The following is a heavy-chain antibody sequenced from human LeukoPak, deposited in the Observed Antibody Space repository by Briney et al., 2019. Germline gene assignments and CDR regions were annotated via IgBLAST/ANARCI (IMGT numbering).Heavy chain of an antibody. CDR2: IYYSGST. CDR1: GGSISSYY. J-gene: IGHJ4*02. Sequence: SETLSLTCTVSGGSISSYYWSWIRQPPGKGLEWIGYIYYSGSTNYNPSLKSRVTISVDTSKNQFSLKLSSVAAADTAVYYCASSRDGYNSLDYWGQGTLVTVSS. V-gene: IGHV4-59*01. CDR3: ASSRDGYNSLDY. D-gene: IGHD5-24*01.